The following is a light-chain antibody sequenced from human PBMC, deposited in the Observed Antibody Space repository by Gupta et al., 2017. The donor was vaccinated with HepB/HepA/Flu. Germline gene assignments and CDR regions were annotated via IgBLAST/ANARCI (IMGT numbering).Light chain of an antibody. CDR2: QDS. J-gene: IGLJ2*01. CDR3: QAWDNNTVI. CDR1: KLEDKY. V-gene: IGLV3-1*01. Sequence: SYELTQPPSLSVSPGQTASITCSGHKLEDKYVSWYQQKPGQSPVLVIYQDSKRPSDVPERFSGSNSGNTAALTVTGTQAMDEAAYYCQAWDNNTVIFGGGTKLTVL.